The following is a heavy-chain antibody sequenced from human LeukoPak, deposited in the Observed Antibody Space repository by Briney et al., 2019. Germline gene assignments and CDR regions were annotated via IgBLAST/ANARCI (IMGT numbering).Heavy chain of an antibody. J-gene: IGHJ4*02. CDR3: ARGVGYSGRRLFDY. V-gene: IGHV4-34*01. Sequence: SETLSLTCAVYGGSFSGYYWSWIRQPPGKGLERIGEINHSGSTNYNPSLKSRVTISVDTSKNQFSLKLSSVTAADTAVYYCARGVGYSGRRLFDYWGQGTLVTVSS. CDR1: GGSFSGYY. D-gene: IGHD1-26*01. CDR2: INHSGST.